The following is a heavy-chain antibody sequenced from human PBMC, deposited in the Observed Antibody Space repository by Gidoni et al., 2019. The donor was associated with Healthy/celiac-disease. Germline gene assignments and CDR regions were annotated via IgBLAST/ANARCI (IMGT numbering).Heavy chain of an antibody. J-gene: IGHJ4*02. D-gene: IGHD6-19*01. Sequence: EVQLVESGGGLVQPGRSLRLSCAASGFTFDDYAMHWVRQAPGKGREWVSGISWNSGSIGYADSVKGRFTISRDNAKNSLYLQMNSLRAEDTALYYCAAYRGQWLVPSGPDDYWGQGTLVTVSS. CDR2: ISWNSGSI. V-gene: IGHV3-9*01. CDR1: GFTFDDYA. CDR3: AAYRGQWLVPSGPDDY.